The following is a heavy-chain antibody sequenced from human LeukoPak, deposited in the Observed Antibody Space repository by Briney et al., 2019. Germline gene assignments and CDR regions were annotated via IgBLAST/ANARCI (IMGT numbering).Heavy chain of an antibody. J-gene: IGHJ4*02. Sequence: GGSLRLSCAASGFTFSTFAMIWVRQPPGKGLEWVSSIFPSGGEIHYADSVKGRFTISRDNAKKSLYLQMNSLRAEDTAVYYCARDLGAPGYWGQGTLVTVSS. CDR2: IFPSGGEI. V-gene: IGHV3-21*01. CDR3: ARDLGAPGY. CDR1: GFTFSTFA. D-gene: IGHD1-26*01.